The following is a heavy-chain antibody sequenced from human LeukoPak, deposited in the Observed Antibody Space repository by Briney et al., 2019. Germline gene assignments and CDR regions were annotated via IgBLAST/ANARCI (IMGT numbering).Heavy chain of an antibody. D-gene: IGHD5-18*01. CDR3: ASGAYVDTHYFDY. Sequence: PGGSLRLSCAASGFTFSTYWMNWVRQAPGKGLEWVSSISSSSSYIYYADSVKGRFTISRDNAKNSLYLQMNSLRAEDTAVYYCASGAYVDTHYFDYWGQGTLVTVSS. V-gene: IGHV3-21*01. CDR2: ISSSSSYI. J-gene: IGHJ4*02. CDR1: GFTFSTYW.